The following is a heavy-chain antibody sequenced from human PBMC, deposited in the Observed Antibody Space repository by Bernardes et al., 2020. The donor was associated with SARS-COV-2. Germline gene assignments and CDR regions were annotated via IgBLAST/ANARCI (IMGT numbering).Heavy chain of an antibody. CDR2: INHSGYT. V-gene: IGHV4-34*01. CDR3: ARVRTNDILVVPAAKDLRYWYFDL. Sequence: SETLSLTCAVYGGSFSAYYWTWIRQPPGKGLEWIGEINHSGYTNYNPSLKSRVTISAGTSNKQFSLRLSSVTAADTAVYYCARVRTNDILVVPAAKDLRYWYFDLWGRGTLVTVSS. J-gene: IGHJ2*01. CDR1: GGSFSAYY. D-gene: IGHD2-2*01.